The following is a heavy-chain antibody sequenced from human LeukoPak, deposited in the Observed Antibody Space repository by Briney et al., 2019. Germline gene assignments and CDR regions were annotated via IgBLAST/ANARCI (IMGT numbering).Heavy chain of an antibody. V-gene: IGHV4-59*01. CDR3: ARVGYNILTGYLYYFDY. CDR1: GGSISSYY. J-gene: IGHJ4*02. D-gene: IGHD3-9*01. Sequence: SETLSLTCTVSGGSISSYYWSWIRQPPGKGLEWIGYIYYSGSTNYNPSLKSRVTISVDTSKNQFSLKLSSVTAADTAVYYCARVGYNILTGYLYYFDYWGQGTLVTVSS. CDR2: IYYSGST.